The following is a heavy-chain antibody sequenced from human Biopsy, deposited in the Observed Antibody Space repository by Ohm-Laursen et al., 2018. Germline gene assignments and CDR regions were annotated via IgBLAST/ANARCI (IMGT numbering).Heavy chain of an antibody. CDR2: IIPILRTT. CDR1: TGTFNSYG. D-gene: IGHD2-2*01. CDR3: AREAIGYQLPCDD. V-gene: IGHV1-69*11. J-gene: IGHJ4*02. Sequence: PSVKVSCKAPTGTFNSYGIIWVRQAPGQGLEWMGRIIPILRTTAYAQTFLGRVTITADSPTSTVDMELTSLPSDDTAVYFCAREAIGYQLPCDDWGQGTLVTVSS.